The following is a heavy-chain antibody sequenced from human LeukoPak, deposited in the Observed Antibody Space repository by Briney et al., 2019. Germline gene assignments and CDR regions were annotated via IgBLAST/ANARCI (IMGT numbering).Heavy chain of an antibody. D-gene: IGHD3-10*01. CDR2: IYPGDSDT. Sequence: GESLKISCKGSGYSFTSYWIGRVRQMPGKGLEWMGIIYPGDSDTRYSPSFQGQVTISADKSISTAYLQWSSLKASDTAMYYCARHIVLGSGSSYYYYMDVWGKGTTVTISS. CDR1: GYSFTSYW. J-gene: IGHJ6*03. CDR3: ARHIVLGSGSSYYYYMDV. V-gene: IGHV5-51*01.